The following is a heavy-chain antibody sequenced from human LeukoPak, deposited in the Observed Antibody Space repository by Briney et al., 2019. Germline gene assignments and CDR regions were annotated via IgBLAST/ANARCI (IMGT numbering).Heavy chain of an antibody. CDR3: ARAVDSSAFSSFQH. J-gene: IGHJ1*01. V-gene: IGHV4-39*07. CDR1: GGSISSSSYY. Sequence: SETLSLTCTVSGGSISSSSYYWGWIRQPPGKGLEWIGSIYYSGSTYYNPSLKSRVTISLDTSKNQFSLRLNSVTAADTAVYYCARAVDSSAFSSFQHWGQGTLVTVSS. CDR2: IYYSGST. D-gene: IGHD3-22*01.